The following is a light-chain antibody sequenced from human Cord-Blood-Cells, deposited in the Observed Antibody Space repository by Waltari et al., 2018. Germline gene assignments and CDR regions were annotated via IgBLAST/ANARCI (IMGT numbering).Light chain of an antibody. V-gene: IGLV2-11*01. J-gene: IGLJ2*01. CDR2: DVS. CDR1: SSDAGGYNY. Sequence: QSALTQPRSVSGSPGQSATISCTGTSSDAGGYNYVSWYQQHPGKAPQLMIYDVSKRPSGVPDRFSGSKSGNTASLTISGLQAEDEADYYCCSYAGSYTYVVFGGGTKLTVL. CDR3: CSYAGSYTYVV.